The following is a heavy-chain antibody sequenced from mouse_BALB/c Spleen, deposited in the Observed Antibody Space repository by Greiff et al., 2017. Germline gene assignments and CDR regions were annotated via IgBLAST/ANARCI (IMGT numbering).Heavy chain of an antibody. V-gene: IGHV14-3*02. CDR1: GFNIKDTY. CDR3: AYYYGSSSY. Sequence: EVKLMESGAELVKPGASVKLSCTASGFNIKDTYMHWVKQRPEQGLEWIGRIDPANGNTKYDPKFQGKATITADTSSNTAYLQLSSLTSEDTAVYYCAYYYGSSSYWGQGTTLTVSS. CDR2: IDPANGNT. D-gene: IGHD1-1*01. J-gene: IGHJ2*01.